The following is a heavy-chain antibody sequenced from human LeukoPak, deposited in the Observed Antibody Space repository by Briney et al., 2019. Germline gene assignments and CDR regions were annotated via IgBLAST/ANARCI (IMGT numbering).Heavy chain of an antibody. D-gene: IGHD3-3*01. CDR2: ISSESTYI. Sequence: GGSLRLSCAASGFTFSSYSMNWVRQAPGKGLEWVSSISSESTYILYADSVKGRFTISRDNAKNSLYLQMNSLRAEDTAFYYCATDRWGFFNYWGQGTLVTVSS. CDR1: GFTFSSYS. CDR3: ATDRWGFFNY. J-gene: IGHJ4*02. V-gene: IGHV3-21*01.